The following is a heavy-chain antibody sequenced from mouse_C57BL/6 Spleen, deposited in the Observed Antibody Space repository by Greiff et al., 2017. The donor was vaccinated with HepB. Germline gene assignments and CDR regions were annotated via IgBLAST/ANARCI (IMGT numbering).Heavy chain of an antibody. D-gene: IGHD4-1*01. CDR3: ARGDWDDFDY. CDR2: IYPGDGDT. V-gene: IGHV1-80*01. Sequence: QVHVKQSGAELVKPGASVKISCKASGYAFSSYWMNWVKQRPGKGLEWIGQIYPGDGDTNYNGKFKGKATLTADKSSSTAYMQLSSLTSEDSAVYFCARGDWDDFDYWGQGTTLTVSS. J-gene: IGHJ2*01. CDR1: GYAFSSYW.